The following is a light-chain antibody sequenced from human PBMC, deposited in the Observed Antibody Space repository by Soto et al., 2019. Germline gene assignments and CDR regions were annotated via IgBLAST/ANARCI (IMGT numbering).Light chain of an antibody. CDR2: DAS. CDR3: QQRSDWPST. J-gene: IGKJ4*01. CDR1: QSVSSY. Sequence: EIVLTQSPATLSLSPGERATLSCRACQSVSSYLAWYQQKPGQAPRLLIYDASNRATGIPARFSGSGSGTDFTLTISSLEPDDFAVYYCQQRSDWPSTLGGGTKVQIK. V-gene: IGKV3-11*01.